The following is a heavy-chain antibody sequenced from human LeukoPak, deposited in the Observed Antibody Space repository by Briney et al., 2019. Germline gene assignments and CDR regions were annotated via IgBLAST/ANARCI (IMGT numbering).Heavy chain of an antibody. CDR2: VKEDGSDK. Sequence: GSRRLAWLPSGFTFATYWMTWVRPAARRVREWVASVKEDGSDKDHGNSGRGRFTISRDNAQNSPYLQMNSLRAEDTAVYYCVRDRLKNWDDAHDAFEIWGQGTMVTVPS. V-gene: IGHV3-7*01. D-gene: IGHD1-1*01. J-gene: IGHJ3*02. CDR1: GFTFATYW. CDR3: VRDRLKNWDDAHDAFEI.